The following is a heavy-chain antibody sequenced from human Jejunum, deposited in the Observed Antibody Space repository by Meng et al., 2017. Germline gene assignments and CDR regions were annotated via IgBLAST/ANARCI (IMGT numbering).Heavy chain of an antibody. V-gene: IGHV4-4*07. CDR1: GGSISSNY. J-gene: IGHJ4*02. CDR2: IHTSGKI. D-gene: IGHD1-26*01. CDR3: AKRWSDTTSWSAFDY. Sequence: QVQLQESGPGLLKPSETLSLTCTVSGGSISSNYWTWIRQPAGKGLEWIGRIHTSGKIDYNPSLRSRVTMSIDTSKNQFSLKLSSVTAADTAVYYCAKRWSDTTSWSAFDYWGQGTLVTVSS.